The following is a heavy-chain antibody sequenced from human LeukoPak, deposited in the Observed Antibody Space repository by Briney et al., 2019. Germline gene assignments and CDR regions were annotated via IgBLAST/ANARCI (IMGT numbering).Heavy chain of an antibody. J-gene: IGHJ4*02. CDR3: ARRGDSGYDYAY. CDR2: IYPGDSDT. V-gene: IGHV5-51*01. Sequence: GASLQISCKGSGSIFTSYWIGWVRQLPGKGLEWMGIIYPGDSDTRYSPSFQGQVTISADKSISTAYLQWSSLKASDTAMYYCARRGDSGYDYAYWGQGTLVTVSS. CDR1: GSIFTSYW. D-gene: IGHD5-12*01.